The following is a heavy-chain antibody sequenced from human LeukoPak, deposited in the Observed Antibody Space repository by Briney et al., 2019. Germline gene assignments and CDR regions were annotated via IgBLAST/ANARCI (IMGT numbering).Heavy chain of an antibody. Sequence: SETLSLTCTVSGGSIRSYYWSWIRQPPGKGLEWIGYIYYSGSTNYNPSLKSQVSISVDTSKNQFSLKLSSVTAADTAVYYCARTGSTVTMLYPFDHWGQGTLVTVSS. J-gene: IGHJ4*02. CDR1: GGSIRSYY. D-gene: IGHD4-17*01. CDR2: IYYSGST. V-gene: IGHV4-59*01. CDR3: ARTGSTVTMLYPFDH.